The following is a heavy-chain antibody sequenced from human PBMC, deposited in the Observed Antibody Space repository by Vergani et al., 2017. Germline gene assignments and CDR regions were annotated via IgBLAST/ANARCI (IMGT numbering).Heavy chain of an antibody. CDR2: INPSGGST. Sequence: QVQLVQSGAEVKKPGASVKVSCKASGYTFTSYYMHWVRQAPGQGLEWMGIINPSGGSTSYAQKFQGRVTMTRDTSTSTVYMELSSLRSEDTAVYYCATVHSTSSGEAIYYSYYLDVWGRGTTVTVSS. D-gene: IGHD6-6*01. V-gene: IGHV1-46*01. J-gene: IGHJ6*03. CDR1: GYTFTSYY. CDR3: ATVHSTSSGEAIYYSYYLDV.